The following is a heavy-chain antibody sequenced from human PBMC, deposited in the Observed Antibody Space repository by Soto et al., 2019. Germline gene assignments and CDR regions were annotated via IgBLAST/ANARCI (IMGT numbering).Heavy chain of an antibody. CDR1: GYTFSNYG. Sequence: VASLKVSCKASGYTFSNYGISWVRQAPGQGLDWMGWVSAYNGNTNYAQKFQGRVTMTTDRSTSTAYMELRSLRSDDTAVYYCAREGADIVGLVAARYYFDYWGQGTLVTVSS. CDR3: AREGADIVGLVAARYYFDY. D-gene: IGHD2-15*01. V-gene: IGHV1-18*01. CDR2: VSAYNGNT. J-gene: IGHJ4*02.